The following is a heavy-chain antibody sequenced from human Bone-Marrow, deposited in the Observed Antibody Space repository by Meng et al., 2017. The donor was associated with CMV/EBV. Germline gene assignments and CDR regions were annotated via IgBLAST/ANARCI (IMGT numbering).Heavy chain of an antibody. V-gene: IGHV3-23*01. Sequence: GGSLRLSCAASGFTFSSYAMSWVRQAPGKGLEWVSAISGSGGSTYYADSVKGRFTISRENSKNTVYLQMNSLSPEDTAVYYCAKGGHSNSCDYWGQGTLVTVSS. CDR1: GFTFSSYA. D-gene: IGHD6-13*01. CDR3: AKGGHSNSCDY. CDR2: ISGSGGST. J-gene: IGHJ4*02.